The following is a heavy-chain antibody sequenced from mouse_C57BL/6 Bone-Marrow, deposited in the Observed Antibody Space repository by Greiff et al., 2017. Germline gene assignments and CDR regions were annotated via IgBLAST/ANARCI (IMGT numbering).Heavy chain of an antibody. D-gene: IGHD1-1*01. J-gene: IGHJ2*01. Sequence: VQLQQPGAELVKPGASVKLSCKASGYTFTSYWMHWVKQRPGRGLEWIGRIDPNSGGTKYNEKFKSKATLTVDKPSSTAYMQLSSLTSEDSAVYYCATQEGFTTVVAPYYFDYWGQGTTLTVSS. CDR2: IDPNSGGT. CDR1: GYTFTSYW. CDR3: ATQEGFTTVVAPYYFDY. V-gene: IGHV1-72*01.